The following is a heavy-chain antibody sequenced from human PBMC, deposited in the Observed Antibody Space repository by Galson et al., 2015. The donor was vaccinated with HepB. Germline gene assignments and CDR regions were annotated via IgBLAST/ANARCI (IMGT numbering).Heavy chain of an antibody. CDR3: ARRDSSGYWLAY. CDR2: INHSGST. J-gene: IGHJ4*02. V-gene: IGHV4-34*01. CDR1: GGSFSGYY. Sequence: ETLSLTCAVYGGSFSGYYWSWIRQPPGKGLEWIGEINHSGSTYYNPSLKSRVTISVDTSKNQFSLKLSSVTAADTAVYYCARRDSSGYWLAYWGQGTLVTVSS. D-gene: IGHD3-22*01.